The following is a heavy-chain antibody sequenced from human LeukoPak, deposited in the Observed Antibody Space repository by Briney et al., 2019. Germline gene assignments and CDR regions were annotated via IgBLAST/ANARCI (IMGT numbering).Heavy chain of an antibody. J-gene: IGHJ6*03. CDR2: ISASGGST. Sequence: PGGPLRLSCAASGITFSNYVMSWVRQAPGKGLEWVSVISASGGSTYNAYSVKCRFTISRDNAKNTLYLQMNSLRVEDTAVYYCAKGILGCSSTSSYGYMDVWGKGTTVTVSS. CDR3: AKGILGCSSTSSYGYMDV. V-gene: IGHV3-23*01. D-gene: IGHD2-2*01. CDR1: GITFSNYV.